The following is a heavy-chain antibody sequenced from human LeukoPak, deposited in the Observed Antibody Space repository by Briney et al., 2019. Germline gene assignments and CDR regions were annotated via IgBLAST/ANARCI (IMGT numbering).Heavy chain of an antibody. V-gene: IGHV3-7*03. D-gene: IGHD1-26*01. CDR2: IKQDGSEK. CDR1: GFTFSNAW. CDR3: AKYSDSGSLL. Sequence: PGGSLRLSCAASGFTFSNAWMSWVRQAPGKGLEWVANIKQDGSEKYYVDSVKGRFTISRDNAKNSLYLQMNSLRAEDTAVYYCAKYSDSGSLLWGQGTLVTVSS. J-gene: IGHJ4*02.